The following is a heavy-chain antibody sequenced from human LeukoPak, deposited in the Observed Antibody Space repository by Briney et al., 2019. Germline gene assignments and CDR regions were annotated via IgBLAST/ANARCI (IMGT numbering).Heavy chain of an antibody. J-gene: IGHJ4*02. CDR1: GASISDSIYY. D-gene: IGHD3-9*01. CDR3: ARQTKYYDLLTGYSPYYFDF. V-gene: IGHV4-39*01. CDR2: IFYGGAT. Sequence: SETLSLTCTVSGASISDSIYYWGWIRQPPGKGLEWIGSIFYGGATHYNPSLKSRVTISVDTSKDQFSLRLSSVTAADTAVYYCARQTKYYDLLTGYSPYYFDFWGQGTLVTVSS.